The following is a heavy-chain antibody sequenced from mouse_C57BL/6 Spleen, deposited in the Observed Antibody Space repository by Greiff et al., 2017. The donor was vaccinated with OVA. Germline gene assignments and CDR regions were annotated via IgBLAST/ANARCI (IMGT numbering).Heavy chain of an antibody. D-gene: IGHD1-1*01. J-gene: IGHJ4*01. CDR2: IYPGSGST. Sequence: QVQLQQPGAELVKPGASVKMSCKASGYTFTSYWITWVKQRPGQGLEWIGDIYPGSGSTNYNEKFKSKATLTVDTSSSTAYMQLSSLTSEDSAVYYCAITTVVATDAMDYWGQGTSVTVSS. CDR1: GYTFTSYW. CDR3: AITTVVATDAMDY. V-gene: IGHV1-55*01.